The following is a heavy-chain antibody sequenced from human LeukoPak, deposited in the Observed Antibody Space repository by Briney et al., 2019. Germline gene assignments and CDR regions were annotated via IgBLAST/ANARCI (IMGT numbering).Heavy chain of an antibody. CDR2: IYPGDSDT. Sequence: GESLKVSCEGCGYSFTSYWIGLVRQMPGKGLEWMGIIYPGDSDTRNSPSFQGQVTISADKSISTAYLQWSSLKASDTAMYYCARAGYCSGGSCAVIAHWGQGTLVTVSS. CDR3: ARAGYCSGGSCAVIAH. J-gene: IGHJ4*02. D-gene: IGHD2-15*01. CDR1: GYSFTSYW. V-gene: IGHV5-51*01.